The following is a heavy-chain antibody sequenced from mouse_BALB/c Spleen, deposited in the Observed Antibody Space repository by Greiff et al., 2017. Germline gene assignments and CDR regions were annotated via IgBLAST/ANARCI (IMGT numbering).Heavy chain of an antibody. V-gene: IGHV5-6*01. CDR2: ISSGGSYT. D-gene: IGHD2-1*01. CDR1: GFTFSSYG. CDR3: ARDYYGNFNYFDY. J-gene: IGHJ2*01. Sequence: EVNLVESGGDLVKPGGSLKLSCAASGFTFSSYGMSWVRQTPDKRLEWVATISSGGSYTYYPDSVKGRFTISRDNAKNTLYLQMSSLKSEDTAMYYCARDYYGNFNYFDYWGQGTTLTVSS.